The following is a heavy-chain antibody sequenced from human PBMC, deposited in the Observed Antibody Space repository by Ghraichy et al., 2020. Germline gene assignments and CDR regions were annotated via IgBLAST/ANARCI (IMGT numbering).Heavy chain of an antibody. CDR3: TTLGLSDT. D-gene: IGHD2/OR15-2a*01. V-gene: IGHV3-15*01. J-gene: IGHJ5*02. Sequence: GESLRLSCAASGFTFSNAWMSWVRQAPGKGLEWLGRIRSKADGGTTDYAAPVKGRFFFSRDDSKDTLYLQMNSLKTEDTAVYYCTTLGLSDTWGQGTLVTVSS. CDR2: IRSKADGGTT. CDR1: GFTFSNAW.